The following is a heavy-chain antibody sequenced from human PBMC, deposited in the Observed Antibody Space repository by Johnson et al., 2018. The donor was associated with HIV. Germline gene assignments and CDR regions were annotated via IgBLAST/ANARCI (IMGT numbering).Heavy chain of an antibody. J-gene: IGHJ3*02. CDR3: AREGEWERRNLHAFDS. Sequence: QVQLVESGGGLVKPGGSLRLSCAASGFTFSSYGMHWVRQAPGKGLEWVAFIRFDGSNKYYTDSVKGRFTISRDNAKNSLYLQMNSLRAEDTALYYCAREGEWERRNLHAFDSWGQGTMVTVSS. CDR2: IRFDGSNK. V-gene: IGHV3-30*02. CDR1: GFTFSSYG. D-gene: IGHD1-26*01.